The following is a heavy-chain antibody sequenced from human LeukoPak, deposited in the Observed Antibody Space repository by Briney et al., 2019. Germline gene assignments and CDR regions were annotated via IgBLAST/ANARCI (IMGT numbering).Heavy chain of an antibody. D-gene: IGHD1-26*01. V-gene: IGHV3-23*01. Sequence: PGGSLRLSCAASGFTFSSYDMSWVRQAPGKGLEAVSAISVSGGSTYYADSVKGRFTMSRDNSKNTLYLQMNSLRAEDTAVYYCAKERGLSGSYPFDYWGQGTLVTVSS. CDR3: AKERGLSGSYPFDY. CDR1: GFTFSSYD. J-gene: IGHJ4*02. CDR2: ISVSGGST.